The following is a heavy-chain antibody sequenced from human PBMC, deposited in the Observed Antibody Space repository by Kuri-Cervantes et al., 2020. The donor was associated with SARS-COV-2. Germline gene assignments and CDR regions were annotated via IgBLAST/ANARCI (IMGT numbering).Heavy chain of an antibody. Sequence: KVSCKGSGYSFTSYWIGWVRQMPGKGLEWMGIIYPGDSDTRYSPSFQGQVTISADKSISTAYLQWSSLKASDTAVYYCARVSPAVAWYYYYYMDVWGKGTTVTVSS. CDR2: IYPGDSDT. CDR1: GYSFTSYW. CDR3: ARVSPAVAWYYYYYMDV. J-gene: IGHJ6*03. D-gene: IGHD6-19*01. V-gene: IGHV5-51*01.